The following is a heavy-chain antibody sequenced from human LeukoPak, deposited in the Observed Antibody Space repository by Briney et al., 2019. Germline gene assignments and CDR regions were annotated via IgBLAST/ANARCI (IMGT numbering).Heavy chain of an antibody. D-gene: IGHD3-9*01. CDR3: ARDFGFYDSLTGYSSSIDY. J-gene: IGHJ4*02. Sequence: PGGSLRLSRAASGFTFSDYYMSWVRQAPGKGLEWVANIKQDGSEKYYVDSVKGRFTISRDNAKNSLYLQMNSLRAEDTAVYYCARDFGFYDSLTGYSSSIDYWGQGTLVTVSS. CDR1: GFTFSDYY. CDR2: IKQDGSEK. V-gene: IGHV3-7*01.